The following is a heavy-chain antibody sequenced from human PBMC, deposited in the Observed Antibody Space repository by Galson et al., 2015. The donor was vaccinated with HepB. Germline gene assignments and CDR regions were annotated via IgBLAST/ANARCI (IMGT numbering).Heavy chain of an antibody. D-gene: IGHD2/OR15-2a*01. Sequence: SLRLSCAASGFMFRAYGMNWVRQTPGKGLEWVSGISGGRGTTYYADSVKGRFTISRDNSKNTLYLQMNSLRVDDTAVYYCAKDCAFLDWFFDLWGRGTLVTVS. V-gene: IGHV3-23*01. CDR3: AKDCAFLDWFFDL. CDR2: ISGGRGTT. CDR1: GFMFRAYG. J-gene: IGHJ2*01.